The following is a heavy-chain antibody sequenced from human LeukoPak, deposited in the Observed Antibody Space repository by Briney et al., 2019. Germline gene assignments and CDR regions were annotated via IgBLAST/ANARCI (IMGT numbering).Heavy chain of an antibody. Sequence: SETLSLTCTVSGGSISSYYWSWIRQPPGKGLEWIGYIYYSGSTNYNPSLKSRVTISVDTSKNQFSLKLSSVTAADTAVYYCARLGTAMVYYYYMDVWGKGTTVTVSS. CDR3: ARLGTAMVYYYYMDV. J-gene: IGHJ6*03. CDR2: IYYSGST. V-gene: IGHV4-59*08. D-gene: IGHD5-18*01. CDR1: GGSISSYY.